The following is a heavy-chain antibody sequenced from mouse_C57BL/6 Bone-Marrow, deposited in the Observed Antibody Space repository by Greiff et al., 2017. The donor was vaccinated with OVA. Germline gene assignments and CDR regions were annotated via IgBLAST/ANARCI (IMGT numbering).Heavy chain of an antibody. CDR1: GYSFTSYY. Sequence: VQLQQSGPELVKPGASVKISCKASGYSFTSYYIHWVKQRPGQGLEWIGWIYPGSGNTKYNEKFKGKATLTADTSSSTAYMQLSSLTSEDSAVYYCAREGVDYDFDYWGQGTTLTVSS. D-gene: IGHD1-1*01. J-gene: IGHJ2*01. CDR2: IYPGSGNT. CDR3: AREGVDYDFDY. V-gene: IGHV1-66*01.